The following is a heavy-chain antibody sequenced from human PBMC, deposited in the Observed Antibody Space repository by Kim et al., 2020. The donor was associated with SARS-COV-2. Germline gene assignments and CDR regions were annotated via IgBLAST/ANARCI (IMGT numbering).Heavy chain of an antibody. CDR3: ARPKLTYYYGSGSSYGMDV. Sequence: SETLSLTCAVYGGSFSGYYWSWIRQPPGKGLEWIGEINHSGSTNYNPSLKSRVTISVDTSKNQFSLKLSSVTAADTAVYYCARPKLTYYYGSGSSYGMDVWGQGTTVTVSS. CDR2: INHSGST. D-gene: IGHD3-10*01. J-gene: IGHJ6*02. V-gene: IGHV4-34*01. CDR1: GGSFSGYY.